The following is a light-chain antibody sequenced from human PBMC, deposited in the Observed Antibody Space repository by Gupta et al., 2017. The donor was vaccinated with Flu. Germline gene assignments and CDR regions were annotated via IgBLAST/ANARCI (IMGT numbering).Light chain of an antibody. V-gene: IGKV1-17*01. J-gene: IGKJ4*01. CDR3: LQHNSFPLT. CDR1: QDIRHD. CDR2: AAS. Sequence: ITCRASQDIRHDLGWYQHIPGKAPKRLIYAASSLQSGVPSRFSGSQSGTEFTLMISSLQPEDVATYYCLQHNSFPLTFGGGTKVEIK.